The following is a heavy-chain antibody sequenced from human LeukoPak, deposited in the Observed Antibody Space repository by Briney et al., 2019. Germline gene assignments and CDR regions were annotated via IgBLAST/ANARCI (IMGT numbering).Heavy chain of an antibody. CDR2: IYSGGST. V-gene: IGHV3-53*01. J-gene: IGHJ5*02. Sequence: GGSLRLSCAASGFTVSTNYMSWVRQTPGKGLEWVSVIYSGGSTYYADSVKGRFAISRDNSKNTLYLQMNSLRAEDTAVYYCASRATVTTGRFWFDPWGQGTLVTVSS. D-gene: IGHD4-11*01. CDR3: ASRATVTTGRFWFDP. CDR1: GFTVSTNY.